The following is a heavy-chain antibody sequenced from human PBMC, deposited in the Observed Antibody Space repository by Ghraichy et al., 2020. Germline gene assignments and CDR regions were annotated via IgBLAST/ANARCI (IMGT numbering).Heavy chain of an antibody. CDR2: IVNAGDT. Sequence: GGSLRLSCAASGFTFSNYDMHWVRQPTGKGLEWVSAIVNAGDTYYPGSVMGRFTISRENAKNSLYLQMNSLRAGDTAVYYCARGDSSGYYYHYGMDVWGQGTPVTVSS. D-gene: IGHD3-22*01. V-gene: IGHV3-13*01. CDR3: ARGDSSGYYYHYGMDV. J-gene: IGHJ6*02. CDR1: GFTFSNYD.